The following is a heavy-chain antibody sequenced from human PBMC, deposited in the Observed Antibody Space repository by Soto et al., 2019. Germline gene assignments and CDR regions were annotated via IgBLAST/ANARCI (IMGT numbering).Heavy chain of an antibody. CDR2: IFYSGST. Sequence: QVQLQESGPGLVKPSETLSVTCTVSGGSVSSRSHFWSWIRQPPGGGLQWIGYIFYSGSTNYNPPLKSRVTISVDTSKNHFSLKLSSVTAADTAVFYCAGNYAMDVWGQGTTVTVSS. V-gene: IGHV4-61*03. J-gene: IGHJ6*02. CDR3: AGNYAMDV. CDR1: GGSVSSRSHF.